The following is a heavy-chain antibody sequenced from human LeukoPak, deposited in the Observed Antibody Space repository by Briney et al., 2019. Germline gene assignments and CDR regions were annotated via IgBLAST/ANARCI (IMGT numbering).Heavy chain of an antibody. CDR2: INPSGGST. Sequence: GASVKVSCKASGYTFTSYYMHWVRQAPGQGLEWMGIINPSGGSTSYAQKFQGRVTMTRDTSTSTVYMEPSSLRSEDAAVYYCARAGDCTNGVCWTFDYWGQGTLVTVSS. J-gene: IGHJ4*02. CDR3: ARAGDCTNGVCWTFDY. D-gene: IGHD2-8*01. V-gene: IGHV1-46*01. CDR1: GYTFTSYY.